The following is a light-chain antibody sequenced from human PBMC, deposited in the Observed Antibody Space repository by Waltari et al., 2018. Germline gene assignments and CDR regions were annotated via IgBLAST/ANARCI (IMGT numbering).Light chain of an antibody. CDR3: QSYDSSLSVV. CDR1: SSNIGAGYD. V-gene: IGLV1-40*01. Sequence: QSVLTQPPSVSGAPGQRVTISCTGSSSNIGAGYDVHWYQQLPGTVPKLLIYGNSNRPSGVPDRFSGSKSGTSASLAITGLQADDEADYYCQSYDSSLSVVFGGGTKLTVL. J-gene: IGLJ2*01. CDR2: GNS.